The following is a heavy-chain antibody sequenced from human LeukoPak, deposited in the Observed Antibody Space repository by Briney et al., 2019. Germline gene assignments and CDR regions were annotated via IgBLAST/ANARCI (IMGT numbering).Heavy chain of an antibody. Sequence: GGSLRLSCAASGFTLNSYAMSWVRQAPTKGLEWVSTISNSDYSTYYADSVRGRFTISRDNSKNTLYLQMNTLRAEDTAIYYCAKSRWYFDNWGQGTLVTVSS. V-gene: IGHV3-23*01. CDR2: ISNSDYST. CDR1: GFTLNSYA. CDR3: AKSRWYFDN. J-gene: IGHJ4*02. D-gene: IGHD6-13*01.